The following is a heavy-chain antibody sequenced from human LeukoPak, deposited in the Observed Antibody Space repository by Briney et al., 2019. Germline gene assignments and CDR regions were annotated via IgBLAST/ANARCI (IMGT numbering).Heavy chain of an antibody. J-gene: IGHJ4*02. CDR2: ISSNGRIT. CDR3: ARVSGWYWFDN. V-gene: IGHV3-64*02. CDR1: GFTFGTYA. Sequence: GGSLRLSCAASGFTFGTYAMHWVRQAPGEGLEYVSAISSNGRITYYADSVKGRFTISRDNSKNILYLQMGSLRTEDTAVYYCARVSGWYWFDNWGQGTLVTDSS. D-gene: IGHD6-19*01.